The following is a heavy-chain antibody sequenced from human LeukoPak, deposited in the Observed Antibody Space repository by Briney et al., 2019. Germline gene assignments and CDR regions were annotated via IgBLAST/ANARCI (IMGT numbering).Heavy chain of an antibody. D-gene: IGHD3-10*01. CDR3: ARAPYYYGSGSSYFDY. J-gene: IGHJ4*02. CDR1: GFTFSSYG. V-gene: IGHV3-30*03. Sequence: PGGSLRLSCAASGFTFSSYGMHWVRQAPGKGLEWVAVISYDGSNKYYADSVKGRFTISRDNSKNTVYVQMNSLRAEDTAVYYCARAPYYYGSGSSYFDYWGQGTLVTVSS. CDR2: ISYDGSNK.